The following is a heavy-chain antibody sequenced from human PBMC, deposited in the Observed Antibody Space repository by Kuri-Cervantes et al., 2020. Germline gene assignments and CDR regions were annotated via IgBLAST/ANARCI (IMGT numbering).Heavy chain of an antibody. CDR2: IFDSGST. D-gene: IGHD1-26*01. J-gene: IGHJ6*02. V-gene: IGHV4-39*01. CDR3: AGRAKGGTLLYYYYGLDV. Sequence: SETLSLTCPVSGGSISSSSYYWGWIRQPPGKGLEWIGSIFDSGSTYYNPSLKSGVTISVVTSKNQFSLKLSSVTAADTAVYYCAGRAKGGTLLYYYYGLDVWGQGTMVTVSS. CDR1: GGSISSSSYY.